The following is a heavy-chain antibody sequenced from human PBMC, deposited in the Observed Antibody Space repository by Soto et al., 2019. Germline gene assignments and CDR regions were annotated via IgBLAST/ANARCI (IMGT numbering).Heavy chain of an antibody. V-gene: IGHV4-31*03. CDR1: GGSVRTGCYY. D-gene: IGHD5-18*01. CDR3: ARDRLMATAGTARHYFGLDV. J-gene: IGHJ6*02. CDR2: IYYSGST. Sequence: TLSLPGTVSGGSVRTGCYYWSWVRQSPRRGLEWIGNIYYSGSTYYNPSLKSRLTISVDTSKKQFSLNLSSVTAADKAVYYCARDRLMATAGTARHYFGLDVWGQGTTGPIS.